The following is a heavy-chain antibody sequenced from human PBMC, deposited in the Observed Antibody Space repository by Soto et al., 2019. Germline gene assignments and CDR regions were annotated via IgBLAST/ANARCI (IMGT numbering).Heavy chain of an antibody. V-gene: IGHV1-3*01. Sequence: ASVEVSCKASGYTFTSYAMHWVRQAPGQRLEWMGWINAGNGNKKYSQKFQGRVTITRDTSASTAYMELSSLRSEDTAVYYCARAVGGPTSNLDYWGQGTLVTVSS. CDR2: INAGNGNK. CDR3: ARAVGGPTSNLDY. CDR1: GYTFTSYA. J-gene: IGHJ4*02. D-gene: IGHD3-16*01.